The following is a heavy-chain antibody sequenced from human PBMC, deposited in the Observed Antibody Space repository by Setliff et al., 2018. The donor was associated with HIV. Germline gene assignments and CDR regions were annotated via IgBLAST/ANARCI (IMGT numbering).Heavy chain of an antibody. J-gene: IGHJ4*02. CDR1: GYTFIGYY. CDR2: INTNSGGT. Sequence: GASVKVSCKASGYTFIGYYMHWVRQAPGQGLEWMGWINTNSGGTNYAQKFQGRVTMTRDTSITTAYMELSRLRSDDTAVYYCARGRMTTVTMSGGACDYWGQGTLVTVSS. D-gene: IGHD4-17*01. CDR3: ARGRMTTVTMSGGACDY. V-gene: IGHV1-2*02.